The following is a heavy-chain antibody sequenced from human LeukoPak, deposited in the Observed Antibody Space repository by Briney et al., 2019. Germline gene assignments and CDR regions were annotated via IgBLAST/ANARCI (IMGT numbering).Heavy chain of an antibody. J-gene: IGHJ6*04. CDR1: GFTFSSYW. CDR2: INQDGDKK. V-gene: IGHV3-7*01. D-gene: IGHD3-10*02. CDR3: AELGITMIGGV. Sequence: GGSLRLSCAASGFTFSSYWMTWVRQAPGKGLEWVANINQDGDKKYYVDSVKGRFTISRDNAKNSLYLQMNSLRAEDTAVYYCAELGITMIGGVWGKGTTVTISS.